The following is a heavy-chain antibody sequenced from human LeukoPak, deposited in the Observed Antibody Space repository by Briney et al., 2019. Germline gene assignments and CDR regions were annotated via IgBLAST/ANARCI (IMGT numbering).Heavy chain of an antibody. V-gene: IGHV1-69*01. J-gene: IGHJ4*02. CDR3: ARGRGYYYDSSGYNFDY. Sequence: GSSVKVSCKASGGTFSSYAISWVRQAPGQGLEWMGGIIPIFGTANYAQKFQGRVTITADESTSTAYMELSSLRSEDTAVYYCARGRGYYYDSSGYNFDYWGQGTLVTVYS. D-gene: IGHD3-22*01. CDR2: IIPIFGTA. CDR1: GGTFSSYA.